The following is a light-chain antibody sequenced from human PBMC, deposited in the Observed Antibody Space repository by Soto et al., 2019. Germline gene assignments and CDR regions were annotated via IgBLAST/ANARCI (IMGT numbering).Light chain of an antibody. CDR2: SNN. J-gene: IGLJ3*02. Sequence: QSVLTQPPSVSGTPGQRVPISCSGSSSNIGSNPVNWYQQLPGTAPKLLMYSNNQRPSGVPDRFSGSKSGTSASLAISGRQSEDEADYYCAAWDDNLNGPVFGGGTKLTVL. CDR1: SSNIGSNP. V-gene: IGLV1-44*01. CDR3: AAWDDNLNGPV.